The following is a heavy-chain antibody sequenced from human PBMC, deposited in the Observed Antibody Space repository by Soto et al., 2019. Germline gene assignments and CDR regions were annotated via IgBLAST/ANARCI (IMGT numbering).Heavy chain of an antibody. Sequence: GGSLRLSCAASGFTFSSYAMTWVRQAPGKGLEWVSSISGSGGRTFYVDSVKGRFTISRDSSQNTLYLQMNSLRVEDSAIYSCARGSLRIPYTLDVCGQGTTVTVSS. J-gene: IGHJ6*02. V-gene: IGHV3-23*01. CDR2: ISGSGGRT. CDR3: ARGSLRIPYTLDV. D-gene: IGHD4-17*01. CDR1: GFTFSSYA.